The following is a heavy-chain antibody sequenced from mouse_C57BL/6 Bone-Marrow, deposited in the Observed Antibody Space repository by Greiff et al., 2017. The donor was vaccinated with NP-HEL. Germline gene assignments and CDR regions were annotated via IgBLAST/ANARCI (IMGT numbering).Heavy chain of an antibody. CDR2: IWTGGGT. V-gene: IGHV2-9-1*01. Sequence: QVQLKEPGPGLVAPSQTLSITCTASGFSLTSYAISWVRQPPGKGLEWLGVIWTGGGTNNNSALKSRLSISKDNSKSQVFLKRISLQTDGTARYDGARKGLLLWYLDVWGTGTTVTVSS. D-gene: IGHD1-1*01. J-gene: IGHJ1*03. CDR3: ARKGLLLWYLDV. CDR1: GFSLTSYA.